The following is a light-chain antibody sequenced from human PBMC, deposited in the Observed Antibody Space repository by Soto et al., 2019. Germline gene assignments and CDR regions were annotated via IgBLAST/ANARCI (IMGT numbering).Light chain of an antibody. CDR1: KIGSKS. V-gene: IGLV3-21*02. CDR2: DDS. Sequence: SYELTQPPSVSVAPGQTARITCGGNKIGSKSVHWYQQKPGQAPVLVVYDDSDRPSGIPERFSGSNSGNTATLTISRVEAGDEADYYCQVWDSSSDPYVFGTGTKLTVL. J-gene: IGLJ1*01. CDR3: QVWDSSSDPYV.